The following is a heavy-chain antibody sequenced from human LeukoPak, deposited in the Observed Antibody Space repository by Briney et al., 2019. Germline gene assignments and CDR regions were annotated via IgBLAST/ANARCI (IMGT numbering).Heavy chain of an antibody. Sequence: GGSLRLSCAASRFTFSSYAMHWVRQAPGKGLEWVAVISYDGSNKYYADSVKGRFTISRDNSKNTLYLQMNSLRAEDTAVYYCARGSIAVAGPNPFDYWGQGTLVTVSS. D-gene: IGHD6-19*01. CDR1: RFTFSSYA. CDR3: ARGSIAVAGPNPFDY. CDR2: ISYDGSNK. V-gene: IGHV3-30-3*01. J-gene: IGHJ4*02.